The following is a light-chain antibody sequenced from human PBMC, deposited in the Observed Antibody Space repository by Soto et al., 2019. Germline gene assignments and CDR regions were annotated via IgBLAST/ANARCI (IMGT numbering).Light chain of an antibody. CDR2: DAA. J-gene: IGKJ1*01. CDR1: QSVSTS. Sequence: IVLTQSPVTLALSPGESAVLSCRASQSVSTSLARYQHKPGQAPSPFIYDAAKMAPGIPVRFTGRGSGTEFTLTIGGLQSEDFAVYYCQQYNNWCRTFGQGTKVDIK. V-gene: IGKV3D-15*01. CDR3: QQYNNWCRT.